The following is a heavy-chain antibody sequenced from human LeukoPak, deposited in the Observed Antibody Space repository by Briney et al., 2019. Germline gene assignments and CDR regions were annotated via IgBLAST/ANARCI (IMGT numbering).Heavy chain of an antibody. Sequence: PGGSLRLSCAASGFTFSSYAMSWVRQAPGKGLEWVSAISGSGGSTYYADSVKGRFTISRDNSKNTLYLQMNSLRAEDTAVYYCARKQKYPEGILSPIDYWGQGTLVTVSS. CDR3: ARKQKYPEGILSPIDY. J-gene: IGHJ4*02. CDR2: ISGSGGST. D-gene: IGHD2-15*01. CDR1: GFTFSSYA. V-gene: IGHV3-23*01.